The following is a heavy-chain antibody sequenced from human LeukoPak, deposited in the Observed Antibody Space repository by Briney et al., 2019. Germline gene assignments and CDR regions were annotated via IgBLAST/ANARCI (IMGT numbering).Heavy chain of an antibody. CDR2: INSDGSST. CDR1: GFTFSNYW. D-gene: IGHD3-9*01. V-gene: IGHV3-74*01. J-gene: IGHJ4*02. CDR3: ARELDYDILTGYSSPPGV. Sequence: GSLRLSCAASGFTFSNYWMHWVRQAPGKGLVWVSRINSDGSSTSYADSVKGRFTISRDNAKNTLYLQMNSLRAEDTAVYYCARELDYDILTGYSSPPGVWGQGTLVTVSS.